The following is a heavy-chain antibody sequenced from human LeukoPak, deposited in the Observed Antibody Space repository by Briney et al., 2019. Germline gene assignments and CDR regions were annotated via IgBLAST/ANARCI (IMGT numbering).Heavy chain of an antibody. CDR1: GFTFSGYS. D-gene: IGHD5-12*01. Sequence: GGSLRLFCAASGFTFSGYSVAWLRQAPGKGLEWVTSISHDGSYKYYADSVKGRFTMSRDNAQSSLHLQMNSLRVEDTAFYYCAAWTDRGYSYWGQGVLVTVSS. J-gene: IGHJ4*02. CDR2: ISHDGSYK. V-gene: IGHV3-30-3*01. CDR3: AAWTDRGYSY.